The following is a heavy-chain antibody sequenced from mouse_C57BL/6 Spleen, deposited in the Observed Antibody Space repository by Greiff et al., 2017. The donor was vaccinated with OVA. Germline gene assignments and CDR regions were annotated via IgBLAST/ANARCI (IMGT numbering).Heavy chain of an antibody. CDR3: ARGITTVNDYFDY. J-gene: IGHJ2*01. CDR2: IYPGDGDT. V-gene: IGHV1-82*01. Sequence: QVQLQQSGPELVKPGASVKISCKASGYAFSSSWMNWVKQRPGKGLEWIGRIYPGDGDTNYNGKFKGKATLTADKSSSTAYMQLSSLTSEDSAVYVCARGITTVNDYFDYWGQGTTLTVSS. D-gene: IGHD1-1*01. CDR1: GYAFSSSW.